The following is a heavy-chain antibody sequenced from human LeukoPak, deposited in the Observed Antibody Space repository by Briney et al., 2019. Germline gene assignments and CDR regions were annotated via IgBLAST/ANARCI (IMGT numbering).Heavy chain of an antibody. CDR3: AKDLAAVPGNKYFAY. CDR2: ISGSGGST. J-gene: IGHJ4*02. Sequence: GGSLRLSCAASGFTFSTYDMTWVRQAPGKGLEWVSSISGSGGSTYYADSVKGWFTTSRDNSKNTLYLQMNGLRAEDTAVYYCAKDLAAVPGNKYFAYWGQGTLVTVSS. V-gene: IGHV3-23*01. CDR1: GFTFSTYD. D-gene: IGHD6-19*01.